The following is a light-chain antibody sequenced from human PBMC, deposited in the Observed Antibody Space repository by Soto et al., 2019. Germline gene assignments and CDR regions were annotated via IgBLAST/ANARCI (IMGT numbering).Light chain of an antibody. J-gene: IGLJ1*01. V-gene: IGLV2-14*03. Sequence: QSALTQPPSVSGSPGQRITISCTGTSCNIGAYNRVPWYQQHPGTAPKLIIYDDTDRPSGVSNRFSGSKSGNSASLTITGLQAEDEGDYYCQSYTSTMTRACVFGTGTKLTVL. CDR1: SCNIGAYNR. CDR2: DDT. CDR3: QSYTSTMTRACV.